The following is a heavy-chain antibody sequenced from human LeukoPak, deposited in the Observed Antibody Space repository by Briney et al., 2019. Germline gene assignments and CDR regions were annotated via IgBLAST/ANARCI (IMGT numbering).Heavy chain of an antibody. CDR1: GGSISSGGYY. J-gene: IGHJ6*02. CDR2: IYYSGST. CDR3: VRDPDYCSGGSCYPGHYGMDV. V-gene: IGHV4-31*03. Sequence: SQTLSLTCTVSGGSISSGGYYWNWIRQHPGKGLEWIGYIYYSGSTYYNPSLKSRVTISVDTSKDQFSLKLSSVTAADTAVYYCVRDPDYCSGGSCYPGHYGMDVWGQGTTVTVSS. D-gene: IGHD2-15*01.